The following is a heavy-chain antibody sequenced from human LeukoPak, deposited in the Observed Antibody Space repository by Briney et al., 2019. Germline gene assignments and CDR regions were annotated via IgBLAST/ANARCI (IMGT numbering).Heavy chain of an antibody. J-gene: IGHJ5*02. D-gene: IGHD6-13*01. V-gene: IGHV4-4*07. Sequence: PSETLSLTCTVSGGSISSYYWSWIRQPAGKGLEGMGRIYTSGSTNYNPSRNSRGTMSVDTSKKQLSLKLSSVTAVDTAVYYCERDGYRSSWFFGFDPWGQGSLVTVSS. CDR1: GGSISSYY. CDR3: ERDGYRSSWFFGFDP. CDR2: IYTSGST.